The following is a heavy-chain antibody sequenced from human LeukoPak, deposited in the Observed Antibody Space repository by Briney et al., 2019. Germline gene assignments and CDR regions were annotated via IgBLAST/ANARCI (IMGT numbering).Heavy chain of an antibody. D-gene: IGHD3-9*01. J-gene: IGHJ4*02. CDR1: ALTFSRYG. V-gene: IGHV3-30*03. Sequence: GGSLRLSCEGSALTFSRYGMHWVRQAPGKGLEWVAVISYDGSEKYYADSVRGRFTISRDNSKNTLYLQMNSLRPEDTAVYYCADANDIVPGSPHNHFDNWGQGTPVTVSS. CDR2: ISYDGSEK. CDR3: ADANDIVPGSPHNHFDN.